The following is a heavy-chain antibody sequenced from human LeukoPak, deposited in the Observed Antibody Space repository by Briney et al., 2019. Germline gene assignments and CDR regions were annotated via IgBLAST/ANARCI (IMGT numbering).Heavy chain of an antibody. D-gene: IGHD5-18*01. Sequence: GGSLRLSCAASGFTFSSYGMHWVRQAPGKGLEWVAFIRYDGSNKYYADSVKGRFTISRDNSKNTLYLQMNSLRAEDTAVCYCAKVPVDTAMVTPGAFDIWGQGTMVTVSS. CDR1: GFTFSSYG. CDR3: AKVPVDTAMVTPGAFDI. CDR2: IRYDGSNK. J-gene: IGHJ3*02. V-gene: IGHV3-30*02.